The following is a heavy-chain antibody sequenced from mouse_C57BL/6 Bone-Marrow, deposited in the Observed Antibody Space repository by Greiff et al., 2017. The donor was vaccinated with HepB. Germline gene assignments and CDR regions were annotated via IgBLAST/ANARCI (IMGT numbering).Heavy chain of an antibody. CDR3: TRGSTMITTYFDY. D-gene: IGHD2-4*01. J-gene: IGHJ2*01. V-gene: IGHV5-9-1*02. Sequence: EVQLQESGEGLVKPGGSLKLSCAASGFTFSSYAMSWVRQTPEKRLEWVAYISSGGDYIYYADTVKGRFTISRDNARNTLYLQMSSLKSEDTAMYYCTRGSTMITTYFDYWGQGTTLTVSS. CDR2: ISSGGDYI. CDR1: GFTFSSYA.